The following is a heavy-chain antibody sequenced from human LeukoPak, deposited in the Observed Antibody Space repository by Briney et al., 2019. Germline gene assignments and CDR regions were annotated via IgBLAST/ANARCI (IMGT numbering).Heavy chain of an antibody. CDR3: AREGLKFWSGYYRDYYHYYMDV. J-gene: IGHJ6*03. CDR1: GFTFSSYA. CDR2: ISYDGSNK. Sequence: PGGSLRLSCAASGFTFSSYAMHWVRQAPGKGLEWVAVISYDGSNKYYADSVKGRFTISRDNSKNTLYLQMNSLRAEDTAVYYCAREGLKFWSGYYRDYYHYYMDVWGKGTTVTVSS. V-gene: IGHV3-30*04. D-gene: IGHD3-3*01.